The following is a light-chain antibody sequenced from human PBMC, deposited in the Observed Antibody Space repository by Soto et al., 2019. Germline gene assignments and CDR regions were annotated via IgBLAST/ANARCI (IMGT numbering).Light chain of an antibody. J-gene: IGKJ4*02. Sequence: ETVLTQSPATLSLSPGERATLSCRASRSISTYLAWYQQKPGQAPRLLIYEALNRSTGIPARFSGSGSGTDFTLTISSLEPEDFAVYYCQPRTNWPRTFGGGTKVE. CDR2: EAL. V-gene: IGKV3-11*01. CDR1: RSISTY. CDR3: QPRTNWPRT.